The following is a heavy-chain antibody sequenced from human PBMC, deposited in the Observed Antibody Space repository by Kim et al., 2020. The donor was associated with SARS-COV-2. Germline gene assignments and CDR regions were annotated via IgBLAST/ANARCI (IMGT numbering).Heavy chain of an antibody. CDR2: IRPKIYGETS. CDR3: SRDGPAGGLEWLTRFDF. J-gene: IGHJ4*02. Sequence: GGSLRLSCTGSGFNFRNYAVTWFRQSPGKGLEWVGVIRPKIYGETSEYSASGRGRFIISRYDSKDTAYLQMNSLKTDDTYVYYCSRDGPAGGLEWLTRFDFWGQGTLVAVSS. V-gene: IGHV3-49*03. D-gene: IGHD3-3*01. CDR1: GFNFRNYA.